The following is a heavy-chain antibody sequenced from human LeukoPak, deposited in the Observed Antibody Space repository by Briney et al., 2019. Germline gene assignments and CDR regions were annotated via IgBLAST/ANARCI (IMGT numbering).Heavy chain of an antibody. D-gene: IGHD3-10*01. CDR3: ARLTSFSSGSYNIDY. CDR2: FCYSGST. J-gene: IGHJ4*02. CDR1: GGSISSGSYC. Sequence: SETLSLTCTVSGGSISSGSYCWGWIRQPPGKGLEWIGSFCYSGSTYYNSSLKSRVTISVDTSKNQFSLKLSSVTAADTAVYYCARLTSFSSGSYNIDYWGQGSLVTASS. V-gene: IGHV4-39*01.